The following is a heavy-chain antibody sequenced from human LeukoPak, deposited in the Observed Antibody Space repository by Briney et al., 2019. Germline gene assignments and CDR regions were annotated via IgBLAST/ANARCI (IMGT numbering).Heavy chain of an antibody. CDR1: GFTFSSYA. CDR2: ISGGSHNR. Sequence: GGSLRLSCAASGFTFSSYAMSWVRQAPGKGLEWVSYISGGSHNRDYADSVKGRFTISRDDDKNSVFLQMNNLRVEDTGLYYCAREQTTSGFDPWGQGTLVTVST. J-gene: IGHJ5*02. CDR3: AREQTTSGFDP. V-gene: IGHV3-48*04. D-gene: IGHD1-14*01.